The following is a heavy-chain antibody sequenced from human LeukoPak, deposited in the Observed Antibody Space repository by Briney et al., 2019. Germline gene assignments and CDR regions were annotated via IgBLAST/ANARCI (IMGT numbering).Heavy chain of an antibody. Sequence: GGSRRLSCAASGFSFDTYAMHWVRQAPGQGLEWVALIWHDGSHKFYSNSVRGQFTISRDNSKNTVYLQMNNLRPDDTAVYYCARETFGSGSYPDFWGQRTLVTVSS. CDR3: ARETFGSGSYPDF. D-gene: IGHD3-10*01. CDR1: GFSFDTYA. V-gene: IGHV3-33*01. CDR2: IWHDGSHK. J-gene: IGHJ4*02.